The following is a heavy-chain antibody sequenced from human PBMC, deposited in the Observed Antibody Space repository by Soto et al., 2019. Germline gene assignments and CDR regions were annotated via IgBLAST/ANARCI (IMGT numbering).Heavy chain of an antibody. CDR2: IIPIFGTA. CDR1: GGTFSSYA. Sequence: GASVKVSCKASGGTFSSYAISWVRRAPGQGLEWMGGIIPIFGTANYAQKFQGRVTITADESTSTAYMELSSLRSEDTAVYYCARDRNIVATIYNYYGMDVWGQGTTVTVSS. J-gene: IGHJ6*02. D-gene: IGHD5-12*01. V-gene: IGHV1-69*13. CDR3: ARDRNIVATIYNYYGMDV.